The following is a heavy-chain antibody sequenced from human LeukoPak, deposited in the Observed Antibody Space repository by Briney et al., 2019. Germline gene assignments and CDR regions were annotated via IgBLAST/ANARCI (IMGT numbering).Heavy chain of an antibody. Sequence: SETLSLTCTVSGDPMSRYYWSWIRQPPGKGLEWIGYIYYSGSTNYNPSLKSRVTMSVDTSKNKFSLNLSSVTPADTAVYYCARGGKYYDYVWGSYIFDYWGQGTLVTVSS. CDR3: ARGGKYYDYVWGSYIFDY. V-gene: IGHV4-59*01. CDR2: IYYSGST. D-gene: IGHD3-16*01. CDR1: GDPMSRYY. J-gene: IGHJ4*02.